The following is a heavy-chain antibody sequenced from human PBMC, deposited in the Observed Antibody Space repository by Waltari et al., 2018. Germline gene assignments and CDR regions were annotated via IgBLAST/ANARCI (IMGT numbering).Heavy chain of an antibody. Sequence: EVQLVESGGGLVRAGGSLGLSCAASGFPFIDFDLDWVRPAPEKGREWVGRSKNKPRNYITEYAASVKGRFNIFRDDSENSLYLQMSSLKIEDTATYYCARDLDGDSNLDYWGRGTLVAVSS. J-gene: IGHJ4*02. CDR1: GFPFIDFD. V-gene: IGHV3-72*01. CDR3: ARDLDGDSNLDY. D-gene: IGHD2-21*02. CDR2: SKNKPRNYIT.